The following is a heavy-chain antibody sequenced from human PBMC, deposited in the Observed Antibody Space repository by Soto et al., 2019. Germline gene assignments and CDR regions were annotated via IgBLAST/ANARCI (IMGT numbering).Heavy chain of an antibody. CDR3: ASRIVPTKHGMDV. CDR1: GFTFSNYV. V-gene: IGHV3-23*01. J-gene: IGHJ6*02. CDR2: ISTGGSTI. Sequence: DVQLLESGGGLVQPGGSLRLSCAVSGFTFSNYVMNWVRQAPGKGLEWVSFISTGGSTIYYTDSVEGRFTISRDNSKNTLYLQMTSMRADDTAVYYWASRIVPTKHGMDVWGQGTTVTVSS. D-gene: IGHD5-12*01.